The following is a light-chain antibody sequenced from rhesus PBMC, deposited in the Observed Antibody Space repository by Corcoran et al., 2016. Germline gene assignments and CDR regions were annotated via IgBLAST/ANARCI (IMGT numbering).Light chain of an antibody. V-gene: IGKV1-43*02. CDR1: QGITTS. J-gene: IGKJ1*01. CDR3: LQYVTDPPT. Sequence: DIQMTQSPSSLSASVGDRIIITCRASQGITTSLNWYQQKPGKPPKRLIYKTSNLESGVPSRFSGRGSGTDFTLTISSLQTEDFAAYYCLQYVTDPPTFRQGTGVEIK. CDR2: KTS.